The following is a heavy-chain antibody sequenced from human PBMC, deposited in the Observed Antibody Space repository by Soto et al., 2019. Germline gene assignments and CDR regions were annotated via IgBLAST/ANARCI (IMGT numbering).Heavy chain of an antibody. J-gene: IGHJ4*02. Sequence: QVQLQESGPGLVKPSGTLSLTCAVSGGSISSPNWWSWVRQPPGKGLEWIGEIDHSGRTSYNPSLKSRVVMSVDKSNDQFSLKLTSVTAADPAMYFCARDSSRRGYSYGTYQFDSWGQGTLVTVSS. CDR3: ARDSSRRGYSYGTYQFDS. D-gene: IGHD5-12*01. CDR1: GGSISSPNW. CDR2: IDHSGRT. V-gene: IGHV4-4*02.